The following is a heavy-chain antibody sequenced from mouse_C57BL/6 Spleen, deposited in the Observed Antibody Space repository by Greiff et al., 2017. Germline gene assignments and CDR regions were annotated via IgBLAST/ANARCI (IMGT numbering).Heavy chain of an antibody. CDR3: ASSPLSSYFDY. CDR1: GYTFTSYW. J-gene: IGHJ2*01. Sequence: QVQLKQPGAELVKPGASVKLSCKASGYTFTSYWMQWVKQRPGQGLEWIGEIDPSDSYTNYNQKFKGKATLTVDTSSSTAYMQLSSLTSEDSAVYYCASSPLSSYFDYWGQGTTLTVSS. V-gene: IGHV1-50*01. CDR2: IDPSDSYT. D-gene: IGHD1-3*01.